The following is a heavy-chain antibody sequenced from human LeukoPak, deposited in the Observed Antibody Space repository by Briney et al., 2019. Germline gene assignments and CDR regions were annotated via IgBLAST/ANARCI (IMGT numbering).Heavy chain of an antibody. CDR1: GGSISSYY. J-gene: IGHJ5*02. CDR2: IYYSGST. Sequence: PSETLSLTCTVSGGSISSYYWSWLRQPPGKGLEWIGYIYYSGSTNYNPSLKSRVTISVDTSKNQFSLKLSSVTAADTAVYYCARDVLFDPWGQGTLVTVSS. CDR3: ARDVLFDP. V-gene: IGHV4-59*01.